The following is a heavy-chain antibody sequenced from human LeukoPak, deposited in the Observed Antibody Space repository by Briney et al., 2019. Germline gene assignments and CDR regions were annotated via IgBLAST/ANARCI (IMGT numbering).Heavy chain of an antibody. CDR2: IIPIFGTA. J-gene: IGHJ4*02. CDR1: GGTFSSYA. CDR3: AGRLRFLEWLTPHYFDY. Sequence: ASVKVSCKASGGTFSSYAISWVRQAPGQALEWMGGIIPIFGTANYAQKFQGRVTITADESTSTAYMELSSLRSEDTAVYYCAGRLRFLEWLTPHYFDYWGQGTLVTVSS. V-gene: IGHV1-69*13. D-gene: IGHD3-3*01.